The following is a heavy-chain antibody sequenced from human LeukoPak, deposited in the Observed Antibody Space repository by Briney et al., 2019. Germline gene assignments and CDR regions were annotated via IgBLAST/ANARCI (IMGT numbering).Heavy chain of an antibody. CDR2: IDSGGGST. V-gene: IGHV3-23*01. CDR3: ASADGSGYRYY. D-gene: IGHD3-22*01. Sequence: GGSLILSCVASEYTFSNYAMSSVRQAPGKGLEWVSSIDSGGGSTYYADSVKGRFTISRDNSKNTLYLQMNSLRAEDTAIYYCASADGSGYRYYWGQGTLVTVSS. CDR1: EYTFSNYA. J-gene: IGHJ4*02.